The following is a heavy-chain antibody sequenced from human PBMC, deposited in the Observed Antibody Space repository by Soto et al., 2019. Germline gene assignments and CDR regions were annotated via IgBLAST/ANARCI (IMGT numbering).Heavy chain of an antibody. Sequence: ASVKVSCKASGYTFTGYYMHWVRQAPGQGLEWMGWINPNSGGTNYAQKFQGWVTMTRDTSISTAYMELSRLRSDDTAVYYCARVRGDCSGGSCYGGLDYWGQGTLVTVSS. CDR2: INPNSGGT. D-gene: IGHD2-15*01. CDR3: ARVRGDCSGGSCYGGLDY. J-gene: IGHJ4*02. CDR1: GYTFTGYY. V-gene: IGHV1-2*04.